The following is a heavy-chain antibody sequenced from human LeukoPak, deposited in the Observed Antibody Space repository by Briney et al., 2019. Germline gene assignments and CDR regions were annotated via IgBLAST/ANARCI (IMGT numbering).Heavy chain of an antibody. J-gene: IGHJ4*02. CDR3: ARDRRITMVRGPIGY. D-gene: IGHD3-10*01. CDR1: GFTFSSYA. Sequence: GGSLRLSCAASGFTFSSYAMSWVRQAPGKGLEWVAVIWYDGSNKYYADSVKGRFTISRDNSKNTLYLQMNSLRAEDTAVYYCARDRRITMVRGPIGYWGQGTLVTVSS. CDR2: IWYDGSNK. V-gene: IGHV3-33*08.